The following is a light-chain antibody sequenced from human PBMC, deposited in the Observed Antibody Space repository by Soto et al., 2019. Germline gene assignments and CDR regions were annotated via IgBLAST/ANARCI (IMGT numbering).Light chain of an antibody. J-gene: IGLJ1*01. CDR1: SSDIGTYNY. V-gene: IGLV2-14*03. CDR2: DVS. CDR3: YSCSRSSGTRYD. Sequence: QSALTQPASVSGSPGQSITISCTGTSSDIGTYNYVSWYQQHPGQAPKLMIYDVSNRPSGVSDRFSGSKSGNTASLTISGLQAEDEADYYCYSCSRSSGTRYDFGTGTKVTVL.